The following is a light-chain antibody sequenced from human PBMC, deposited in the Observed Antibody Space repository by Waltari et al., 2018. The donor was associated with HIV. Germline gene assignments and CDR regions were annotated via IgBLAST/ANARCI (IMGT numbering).Light chain of an antibody. J-gene: IGKJ3*01. CDR2: DAS. CDR1: QDIRYY. Sequence: DIQMTKSPSSLSASVGDRVSITCQASQDIRYYLNWYQQKPGKAPKLLIYDASSLGRGVPSRFSGGGSGTHFTLTISSLQPEDIATYYCQQYDSLFTLGPGTKVDI. CDR3: QQYDSLFT. V-gene: IGKV1-33*01.